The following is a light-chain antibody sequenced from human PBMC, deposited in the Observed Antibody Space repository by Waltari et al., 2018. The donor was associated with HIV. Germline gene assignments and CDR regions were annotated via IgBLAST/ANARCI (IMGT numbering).Light chain of an antibody. Sequence: QPKMTQAPSASKTPGQRITMSCSGTKSNIGNNYIYWYQQIAGAAPRPVRDRNDQRPAGVPDRFSGTKSGTSAFLAITGLRLDDEATYFCASWDDNLGHWIFGGGTKLTVL. CDR2: RND. J-gene: IGLJ2*01. V-gene: IGLV1-47*01. CDR1: KSNIGNNY. CDR3: ASWDDNLGHWI.